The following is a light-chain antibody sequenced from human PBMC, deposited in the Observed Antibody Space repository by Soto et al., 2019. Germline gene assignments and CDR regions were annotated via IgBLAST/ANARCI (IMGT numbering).Light chain of an antibody. V-gene: IGLV3-21*04. Sequence: SYELTQPPSVSVAPGKTARITCGGNNIGSTSVHWYHQKPGQAPMLVIYYDSDRPSGIPERFSGSNSGNTATLTISRVEAGDEADYYCQVWDSSSGVVFGGGTKVTVL. CDR2: YDS. J-gene: IGLJ2*01. CDR1: NIGSTS. CDR3: QVWDSSSGVV.